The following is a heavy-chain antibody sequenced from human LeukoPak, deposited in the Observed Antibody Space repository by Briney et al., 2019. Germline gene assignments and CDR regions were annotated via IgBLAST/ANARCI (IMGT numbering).Heavy chain of an antibody. V-gene: IGHV1-3*01. CDR2: INAGNGNT. D-gene: IGHD3-9*01. J-gene: IGHJ4*02. CDR3: ARVSRDLRYFDWSFPLGFDY. CDR1: GYTFTGYY. Sequence: GAPVKVSCKASGYTFTGYYMHWVRQAPGQRLEWMGWINAGNGNTKYSQKFQGRVTITRDTSASTAYMELSSLRSEDTAVYYCARVSRDLRYFDWSFPLGFDYWGQGTLVTVSS.